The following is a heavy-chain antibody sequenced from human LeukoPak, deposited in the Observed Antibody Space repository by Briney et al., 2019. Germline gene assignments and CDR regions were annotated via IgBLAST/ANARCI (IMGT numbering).Heavy chain of an antibody. CDR1: GGSISSYY. D-gene: IGHD3-22*01. J-gene: IGHJ5*02. CDR2: ISYSGST. CDR3: AREPGFDSSGYLNWFDP. V-gene: IGHV4-59*01. Sequence: SETLSLTCTVSGGSISSYYWSWIRQPPGKGLEWTACISYSGSTKYNPSLKSRVTISVDTSKNQLSLKLSSVTAADTAGYYCAREPGFDSSGYLNWFDPWGQGTLVTVSS.